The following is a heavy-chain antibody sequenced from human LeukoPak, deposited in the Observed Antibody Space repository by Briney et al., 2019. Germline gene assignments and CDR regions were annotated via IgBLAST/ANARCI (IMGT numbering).Heavy chain of an antibody. V-gene: IGHV3-23*01. D-gene: IGHD3-3*01. CDR1: GFTFSSYA. CDR2: ISGSGGST. Sequence: GGSLRLSCAASGFTFSSYAMSWVRQAPGKGLEWVSAISGSGGSTYYADSVKGRFTISRDNSKNTLYLQMNSLRAEDTAVYYCAKEGVEYYDFWSGYYTYYFDYWGQGTLVIVSS. J-gene: IGHJ4*02. CDR3: AKEGVEYYDFWSGYYTYYFDY.